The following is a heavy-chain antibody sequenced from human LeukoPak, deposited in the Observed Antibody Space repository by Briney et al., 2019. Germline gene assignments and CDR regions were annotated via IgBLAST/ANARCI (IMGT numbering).Heavy chain of an antibody. J-gene: IGHJ4*02. CDR1: GFTFSSYS. Sequence: GESLRLSCAASGFTFSSYSMNWVRQAPGKGLEWVSGISWNSGSIGYADSVKGRFTISRDNAKNSLYLQMNSLRAEDTALYYCAKDSEVHDILTGYTAYYFDYWGQGTLVTVSS. CDR2: ISWNSGSI. CDR3: AKDSEVHDILTGYTAYYFDY. D-gene: IGHD3-9*01. V-gene: IGHV3-9*01.